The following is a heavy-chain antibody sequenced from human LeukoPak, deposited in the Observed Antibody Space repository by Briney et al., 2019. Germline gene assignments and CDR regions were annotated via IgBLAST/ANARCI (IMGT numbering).Heavy chain of an antibody. J-gene: IGHJ5*02. Sequence: SETLSLTCTVSGGSISSSSYYWGWIRQPPGKGLEWIGSIYYSGSTYYNPSLKSRVTISVDTSKNQFSLKLSSVTAADTAVYYCARDLNDYGDYYMFDPWGQGTLVTVSS. CDR2: IYYSGST. D-gene: IGHD4-17*01. CDR1: GGSISSSSYY. CDR3: ARDLNDYGDYYMFDP. V-gene: IGHV4-39*07.